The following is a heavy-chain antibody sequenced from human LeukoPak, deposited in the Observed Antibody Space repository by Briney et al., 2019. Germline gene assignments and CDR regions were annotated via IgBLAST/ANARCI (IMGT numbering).Heavy chain of an antibody. V-gene: IGHV1-69*05. CDR3: ARDLYSSGYNWFDP. J-gene: IGHJ5*02. CDR2: IIPIFGTA. CDR1: GGTFSSYA. D-gene: IGHD3-22*01. Sequence: SVKVSCKASGGTFSSYAISWVRQAPGQGLEWMGRIIPIFGTANYAQKFQGRATITTDESTSTAYMELSSLRSEDTAVYYCARDLYSSGYNWFDPWGQGTLVTVSS.